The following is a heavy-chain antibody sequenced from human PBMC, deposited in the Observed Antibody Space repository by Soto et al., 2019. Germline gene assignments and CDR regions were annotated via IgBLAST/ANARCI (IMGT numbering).Heavy chain of an antibody. CDR3: ARGSYDYVWGTYDYSRGDY. CDR2: LSGGGRRA. J-gene: IGHJ4*02. D-gene: IGHD3-16*01. CDR1: GFTFNNYA. Sequence: EVQLLESGGELVQPGGSLKLSCAASGFTFNNYAMSWVRQAPGRGLEWVSGLSGGGRRAYYTDSVKGRFTVSRDNSKSTLYLQMSGLTREDTAVYYCARGSYDYVWGTYDYSRGDYWGQGTLVTVSS. V-gene: IGHV3-23*01.